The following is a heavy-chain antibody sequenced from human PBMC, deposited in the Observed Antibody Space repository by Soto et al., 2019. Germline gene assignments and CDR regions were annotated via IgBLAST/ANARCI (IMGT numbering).Heavy chain of an antibody. Sequence: PTETLSLTCTVPGDSFSNSYWSWIRQPAGKGLEWIGRIYPSGTTNYNPSLKSRLTLSRDTSKNQFSLSLRSVTAADTAVYFCARDDFGSAGMDVWGQGTTVTVSS. V-gene: IGHV4-4*07. J-gene: IGHJ6*02. CDR1: GDSFSNSY. D-gene: IGHD3-10*01. CDR3: ARDDFGSAGMDV. CDR2: IYPSGTT.